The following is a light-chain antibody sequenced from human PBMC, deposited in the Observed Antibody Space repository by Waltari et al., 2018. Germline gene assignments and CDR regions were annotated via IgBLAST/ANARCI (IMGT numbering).Light chain of an antibody. CDR1: QSVSNF. CDR2: DAS. J-gene: IGKJ4*01. Sequence: EIVLTQSPATLSLSPGERATPSCRASQSVSNFLAWYQQKPGQAPRPLIYDASNRATGIPPRFSGSGSGTDFSLTISSLDPEDFAVYYCQQGVTFGGGTRVEIK. CDR3: QQGVT. V-gene: IGKV3-11*01.